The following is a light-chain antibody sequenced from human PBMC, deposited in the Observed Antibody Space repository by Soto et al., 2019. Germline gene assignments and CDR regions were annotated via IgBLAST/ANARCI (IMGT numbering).Light chain of an antibody. J-gene: IGKJ2*01. V-gene: IGKV3-20*01. Sequence: DMVLTQSPGTLSLSPGERATLSCRASQSVSKWYVAWYQVKPGQAPRLATYGASSRATGIPDRFSGGGSGTEFPLSISRLEPEDFAVYYCQQYVMPPFTFGRGTKGDIK. CDR2: GAS. CDR3: QQYVMPPFT. CDR1: QSVSKWY.